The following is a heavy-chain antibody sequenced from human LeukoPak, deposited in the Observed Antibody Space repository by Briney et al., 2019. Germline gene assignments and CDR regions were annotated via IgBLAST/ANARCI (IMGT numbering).Heavy chain of an antibody. J-gene: IGHJ6*03. CDR3: AKGYCSSTSCYLTQYYYYYMDV. CDR1: GFTFSSYG. Sequence: GGSLRLSCAASGFTFSSYGMHWVRQAPGKGLEWVAVIWYDGSNKYYADSVKGRFTISRDNSKNTLYLQMNSLRAEDTAVYYCAKGYCSSTSCYLTQYYYYYMDVWGKGTTVTVSS. CDR2: IWYDGSNK. D-gene: IGHD2-2*01. V-gene: IGHV3-33*06.